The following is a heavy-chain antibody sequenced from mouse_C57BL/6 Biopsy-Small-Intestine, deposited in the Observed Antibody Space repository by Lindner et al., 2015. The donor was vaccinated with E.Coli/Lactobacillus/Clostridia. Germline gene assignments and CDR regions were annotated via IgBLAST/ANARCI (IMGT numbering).Heavy chain of an antibody. Sequence: VKVSCKASGYTFNTHAIIWVRQAPGQRLEWMGWINTYSGNPMYAQDFRGRFVFSLDTSVSTAYLRISNLNTEDTAVYFCAREASGHQLIPIQHWGQGTLVTVS. CDR1: GYTFNTHA. D-gene: IGHD3-1*01. CDR2: INTYSGNP. J-gene: IGHJ3*01. CDR3: AREASGHQLIPIQH. V-gene: IGHV9-3*01.